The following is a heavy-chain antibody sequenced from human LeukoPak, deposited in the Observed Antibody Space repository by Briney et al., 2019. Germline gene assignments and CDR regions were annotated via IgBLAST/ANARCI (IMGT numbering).Heavy chain of an antibody. CDR2: TYYRSKWYN. CDR1: GDSVSSNSAA. J-gene: IGHJ6*02. D-gene: IGHD3-10*01. V-gene: IGHV6-1*01. Sequence: SQTLSLTCAISGDSVSSNSAAWNWIRQSPSRGLEWLGRTYYRSKWYNDYAVSVKSRITINPDTSKNQFSLQLNSVTPEDTAAYYCARDREYYYGSGRSHYGMDVWGQGTTVTVSS. CDR3: ARDREYYYGSGRSHYGMDV.